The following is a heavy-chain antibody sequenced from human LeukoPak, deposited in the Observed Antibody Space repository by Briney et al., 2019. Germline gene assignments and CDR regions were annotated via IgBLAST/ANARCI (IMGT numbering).Heavy chain of an antibody. CDR3: ARDLYSGYDLCD. J-gene: IGHJ4*02. V-gene: IGHV3-11*01. CDR1: GFTFSDYY. Sequence: PGGSLRLSCAASGFTFSDYYMSWIRQAPGKGLEWVSYISSSGSTIYYAGSVKGRFTISRDNSKNTLYLEMNSLRAEDTAVYYCARDLYSGYDLCDWGQGTLVTVSS. CDR2: ISSSGSTI. D-gene: IGHD5-12*01.